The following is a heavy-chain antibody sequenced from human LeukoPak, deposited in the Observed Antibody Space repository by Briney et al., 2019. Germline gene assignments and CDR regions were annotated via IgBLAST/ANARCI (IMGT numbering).Heavy chain of an antibody. CDR3: ARGEDIVVVPAARELDY. CDR1: GYTFTSYK. D-gene: IGHD2-2*01. CDR2: INAGNGDT. V-gene: IGHV1-3*01. J-gene: IGHJ4*02. Sequence: ASVKVSCEASGYTFTSYKFHWVRQAPGQGLEWMGWINAGNGDTRYSERFQGRVTITRDTSANTAYMELRSLRSDDTAVYYCARGEDIVVVPAARELDYWGQGTLVTVSS.